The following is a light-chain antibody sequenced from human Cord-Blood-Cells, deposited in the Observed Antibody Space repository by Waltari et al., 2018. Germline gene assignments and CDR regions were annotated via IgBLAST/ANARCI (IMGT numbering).Light chain of an antibody. CDR3: QQYNSYPFT. CDR2: KAS. CDR1: QSISSW. J-gene: IGKJ3*01. Sequence: DIQMTQSPSTLSASVGDRVTITCRASQSISSWLAWYQQKPGKAPKLLIYKASSLESGVPSRFSGSGSGTEFTLTISSLQPDDLATYYCQQYNSYPFTFGPRTKVDIK. V-gene: IGKV1-5*03.